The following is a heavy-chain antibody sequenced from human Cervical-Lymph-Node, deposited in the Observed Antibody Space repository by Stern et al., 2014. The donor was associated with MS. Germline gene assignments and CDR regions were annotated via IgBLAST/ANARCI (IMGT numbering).Heavy chain of an antibody. CDR3: ARQGCGSTSCHSIDY. CDR2: IYPPDSNT. D-gene: IGHD2-2*02. V-gene: IGHV5-51*01. Sequence: EVQLEESGAEVKKPGESLKISCKGSGYTFTNNWIAWVRQMPGKGLECMGIIYPPDSNTRYSPSFQGRVTISVDKYSNTAYLQWSSLTASDSAMYYCARQGCGSTSCHSIDYWGQGTLITVSS. CDR1: GYTFTNNW. J-gene: IGHJ4*02.